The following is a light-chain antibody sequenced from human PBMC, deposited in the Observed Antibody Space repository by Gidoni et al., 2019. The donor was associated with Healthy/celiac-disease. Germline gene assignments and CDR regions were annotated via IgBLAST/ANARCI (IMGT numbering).Light chain of an antibody. Sequence: QSAMTQPASVSGSPGQSLTVSCTRTSSDVGGYNYVSWYQQHPGTAPKLMIYEVSTRPSGVSNRFSGSKAGNTASLTISGLQAEDEADYYCSSYTSSSTVVFGGGTKLTVL. V-gene: IGLV2-14*01. J-gene: IGLJ2*01. CDR1: SSDVGGYNY. CDR3: SSYTSSSTVV. CDR2: EVS.